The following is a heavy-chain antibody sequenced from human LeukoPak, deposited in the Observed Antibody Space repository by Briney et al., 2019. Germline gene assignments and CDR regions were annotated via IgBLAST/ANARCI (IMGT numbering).Heavy chain of an antibody. CDR3: AGIYGSGSYLTHSFDY. CDR2: IIPIFGTA. J-gene: IGHJ4*02. D-gene: IGHD3-10*01. CDR1: GGTVSSYA. Sequence: SVKVSCKASGGTVSSYAISWVRPAPGQGLEWMGGIIPIFGTANYAQKFQGRVTITADESTSTAYMELSSLRSEDTAVYYCAGIYGSGSYLTHSFDYWGQGTLVTVSS. V-gene: IGHV1-69*01.